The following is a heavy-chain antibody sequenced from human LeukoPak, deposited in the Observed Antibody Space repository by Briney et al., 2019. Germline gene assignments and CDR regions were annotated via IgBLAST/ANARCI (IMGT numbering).Heavy chain of an antibody. Sequence: GGSSRLSCAASGFTFSSYGMHWFRQAPGKGLEWVAFIRYDGSNKYYADSVKGRFTISRDNSKNTLYLQMNSLRAEDTAVYYCARDPLYSSGWYGDQDYWGQGTLVTVSS. D-gene: IGHD6-19*01. V-gene: IGHV3-30*02. CDR2: IRYDGSNK. J-gene: IGHJ4*02. CDR3: ARDPLYSSGWYGDQDY. CDR1: GFTFSSYG.